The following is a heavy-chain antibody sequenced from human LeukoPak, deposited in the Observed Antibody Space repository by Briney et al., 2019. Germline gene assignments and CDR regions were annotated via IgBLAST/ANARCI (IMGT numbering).Heavy chain of an antibody. CDR1: GFTFSDYW. J-gene: IGHJ4*02. Sequence: GGSLRLSCAASGFTFSDYWMHWVRQVPGKGLVWVARINADGSITNHADSVKGRFTISRGNAENTLYLQMNSLRAEDTAVYYCARAPSDYDYVWGSYRPSAIDYWGQGTLVTVSS. V-gene: IGHV3-74*01. CDR3: ARAPSDYDYVWGSYRPSAIDY. D-gene: IGHD3-16*02. CDR2: INADGSIT.